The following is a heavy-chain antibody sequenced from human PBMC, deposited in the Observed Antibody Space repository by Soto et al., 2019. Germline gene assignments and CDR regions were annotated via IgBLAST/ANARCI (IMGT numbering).Heavy chain of an antibody. J-gene: IGHJ4*02. CDR1: GYTFTNYG. V-gene: IGHV1-18*01. D-gene: IGHD5-18*01. CDR3: ARDLTAPRLFAY. Sequence: QVHLVQSGAEVKKPGASVKVSCKASGYTFTNYGISWVRQAPGQGLEWMGWISVYNGDRKNAQKSQGRVTMTTDTSTSTAYMELRSLRSDDTAVYFCARDLTAPRLFAYWGQGTLVTVSS. CDR2: ISVYNGDR.